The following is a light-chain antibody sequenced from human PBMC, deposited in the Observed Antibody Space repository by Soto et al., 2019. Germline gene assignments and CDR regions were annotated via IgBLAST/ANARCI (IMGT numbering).Light chain of an antibody. CDR1: SGDVGGYNY. J-gene: IGLJ1*01. V-gene: IGLV2-14*01. Sequence: QSALTRPACVSVSPGQSITVSCTGSSGDVGGYNYVSWYQQHPGKAPKLIIYEVTNRPSGVSNRFSASKSGNTASLTISGLQAEDEADYYCSSYTNTDTLVVFGTGTKVTVL. CDR2: EVT. CDR3: SSYTNTDTLVV.